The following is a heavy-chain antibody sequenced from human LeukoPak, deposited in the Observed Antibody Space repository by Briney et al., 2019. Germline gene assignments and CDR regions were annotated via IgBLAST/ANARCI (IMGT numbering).Heavy chain of an antibody. CDR2: IYTSGST. V-gene: IGHV4-4*07. D-gene: IGHD6-13*01. CDR1: GGSISSYY. J-gene: IGHJ3*02. CDR3: ARGGYSSSWYTVAFDI. Sequence: SGTLSLTCTVSGGSISSYYWSWIRQPAGKGLEWIGRIYTSGSTNYNPSLKSRVTMSVDTSKNQFSLKLSSVTAADTAVYYCARGGYSSSWYTVAFDIWGQGTMVTVSS.